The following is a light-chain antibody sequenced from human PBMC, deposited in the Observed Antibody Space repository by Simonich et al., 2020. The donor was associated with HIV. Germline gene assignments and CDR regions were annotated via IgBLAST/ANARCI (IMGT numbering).Light chain of an antibody. CDR3: SSYTSSSTWV. CDR1: SRDIGGYNN. CDR2: DVS. V-gene: IGLV2-14*01. Sequence: QSALTQPASVSGSPGQSITISCTGTSRDIGGYNNVSWYQQHPGKAPKLMIYDVSKRPSGVSNRFSGSKSGNTASLTISGLQTEDEADYYCSSYTSSSTWVFGGRTKLTVL. J-gene: IGLJ3*02.